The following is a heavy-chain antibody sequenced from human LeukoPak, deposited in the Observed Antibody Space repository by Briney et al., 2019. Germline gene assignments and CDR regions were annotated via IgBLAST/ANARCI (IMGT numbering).Heavy chain of an antibody. CDR3: AKIYSSSWYYFDY. CDR1: GFTFSSYS. D-gene: IGHD6-13*01. V-gene: IGHV3-30*02. J-gene: IGHJ4*02. CDR2: IRYDGSNK. Sequence: GGSLRLSCAASGFTFSSYSMNWVRQAPGKGLEWVAFIRYDGSNKYYADSVKGRFTISRDNSKNTLYLQMNSLRAEDTAVYYCAKIYSSSWYYFDYWGQGTLVTVSS.